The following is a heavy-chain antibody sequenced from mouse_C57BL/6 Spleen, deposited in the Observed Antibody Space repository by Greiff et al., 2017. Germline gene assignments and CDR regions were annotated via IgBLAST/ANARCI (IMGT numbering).Heavy chain of an antibody. V-gene: IGHV7-3*01. Sequence: DVHLVESGGGLVQPGGSLSLSCAASGFTFTDYYMSWVRQPPGKALEWLGFIRNKANGYTTEYSASVKGRFTISRDNSQIILYLQMNALSAEDRATYYCARYSYYGSSYAMDYWGQGTSVTVSS. CDR3: ARYSYYGSSYAMDY. D-gene: IGHD1-1*01. CDR2: IRNKANGYTT. J-gene: IGHJ4*01. CDR1: GFTFTDYY.